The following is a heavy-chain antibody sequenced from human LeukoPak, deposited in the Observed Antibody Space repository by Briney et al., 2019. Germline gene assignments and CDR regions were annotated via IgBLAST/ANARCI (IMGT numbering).Heavy chain of an antibody. CDR2: INSDGSST. Sequence: GGSLRLSCAASGFTFSSYWMHWVRQAPGKGLVWVSRINSDGSSTIYADSVKGRFTISRDNAKNTLYLQMNSLRAEDTAVYYCARDEVYCSSTSCSSYWGQGTLVTVSS. V-gene: IGHV3-74*01. D-gene: IGHD2-2*01. J-gene: IGHJ4*02. CDR3: ARDEVYCSSTSCSSY. CDR1: GFTFSSYW.